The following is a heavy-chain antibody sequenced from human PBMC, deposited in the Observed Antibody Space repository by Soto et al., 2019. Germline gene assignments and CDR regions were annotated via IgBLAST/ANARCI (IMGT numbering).Heavy chain of an antibody. Sequence: GESLKISCKASGCSFTTYWIAWVRQKPGKGLEWMGIIYPGDSDTRYSPSFQGQVTISADKSISTAYLQWSSLKASDTAMYYCASGFSGFTSSWPYWGQGTLVTVSS. V-gene: IGHV5-51*01. J-gene: IGHJ4*02. CDR3: ASGFSGFTSSWPY. D-gene: IGHD6-13*01. CDR2: IYPGDSDT. CDR1: GCSFTTYW.